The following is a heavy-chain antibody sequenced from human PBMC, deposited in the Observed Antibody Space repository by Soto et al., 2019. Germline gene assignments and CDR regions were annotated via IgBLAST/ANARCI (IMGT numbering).Heavy chain of an antibody. V-gene: IGHV4-59*01. CDR2: IYYSGST. Sequence: QVQLQESGPGLVKPSETLSLTCTVSGGSISSYYWSWIRQPPGKGLEWIGYIYYSGSTNYNPSLKSRVIISVDTSKNQFSLKLSSVTAADTAVYYCARTYYDFWSFDYWGQGTLVTVSS. CDR1: GGSISSYY. CDR3: ARTYYDFWSFDY. D-gene: IGHD3-3*01. J-gene: IGHJ4*02.